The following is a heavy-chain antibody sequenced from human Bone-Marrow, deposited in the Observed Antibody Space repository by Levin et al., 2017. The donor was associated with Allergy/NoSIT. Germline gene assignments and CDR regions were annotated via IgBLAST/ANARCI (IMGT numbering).Heavy chain of an antibody. CDR3: AREGYSGYGRYNWIDP. CDR1: GGSITTYY. Sequence: NASETLSLTCTVSGGSITTYYWGWFRQPPGKGLEWIGYFYYRGSTSYNPSLQSRVTISLDTSKNRFSLELTSVTAADTAMYYCAREGYSGYGRYNWIDPWGQGTLVTVSS. D-gene: IGHD5-12*01. CDR2: FYYRGST. J-gene: IGHJ5*02. V-gene: IGHV4-59*01.